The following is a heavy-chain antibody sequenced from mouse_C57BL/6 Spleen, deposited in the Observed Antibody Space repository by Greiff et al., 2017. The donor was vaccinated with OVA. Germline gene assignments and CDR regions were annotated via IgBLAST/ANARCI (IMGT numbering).Heavy chain of an antibody. CDR2: LRNKANGYTT. Sequence: EVKLMESGGGLVQPGGSLSLSCAASGFTFTDYYMSWVRQPPGKALEWLGFLRNKANGYTTAYSASVKGRFTISRDNSQSILYLQMNALRAEDSATYYCARSRYGSSYLGAMDYWGQGTSVTVSS. V-gene: IGHV7-3*01. J-gene: IGHJ4*01. CDR3: ARSRYGSSYLGAMDY. CDR1: GFTFTDYY. D-gene: IGHD1-1*01.